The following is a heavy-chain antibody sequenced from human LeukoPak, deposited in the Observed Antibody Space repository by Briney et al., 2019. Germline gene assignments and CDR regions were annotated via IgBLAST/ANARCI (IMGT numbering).Heavy chain of an antibody. CDR1: GCTFTGYY. J-gene: IGHJ3*02. V-gene: IGHV1-2*02. CDR2: INPNSGGT. CDR3: AREAYYGSGSPHDAFDI. Sequence: AASVKVSCKASGCTFTGYYMHWVRQAPGQGLEWMGWINPNSGGTNYAQKFQGRVTMTRDTSISTAYMELSRLRSDDTAVYYCAREAYYGSGSPHDAFDIWGQGTMVTVSS. D-gene: IGHD3-10*01.